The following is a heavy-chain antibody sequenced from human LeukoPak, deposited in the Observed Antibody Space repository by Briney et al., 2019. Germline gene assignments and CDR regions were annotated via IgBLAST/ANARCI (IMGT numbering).Heavy chain of an antibody. CDR2: ISSSSSYI. J-gene: IGHJ4*02. Sequence: GGSLRLSCAASGFTFSSYSMNWVRQAPGKGLEGVSSISSSSSYIYYADSVKGRFTISRDNAKNSLYLQMNSLRAEDTAVYYCARRYCSSTSCYNFDYWGQGTLVTVSS. CDR3: ARRYCSSTSCYNFDY. V-gene: IGHV3-21*01. CDR1: GFTFSSYS. D-gene: IGHD2-2*01.